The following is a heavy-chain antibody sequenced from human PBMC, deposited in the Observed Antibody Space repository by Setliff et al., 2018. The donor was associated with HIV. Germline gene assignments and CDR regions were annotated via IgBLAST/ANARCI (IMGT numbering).Heavy chain of an antibody. V-gene: IGHV1-2*04. D-gene: IGHD2-2*01. CDR3: ARGSVDCSRISCYGFDP. Sequence: GASVKVSCKASGYAFIGYYIHWVRQAPGQGLEWMGWINLNSGGTNYAQKFQGWVTMTRDTSISTAYMELSRLKSDDTAVYYCARGSVDCSRISCYGFDPWGQGTLVTVSS. J-gene: IGHJ5*02. CDR1: GYAFIGYY. CDR2: INLNSGGT.